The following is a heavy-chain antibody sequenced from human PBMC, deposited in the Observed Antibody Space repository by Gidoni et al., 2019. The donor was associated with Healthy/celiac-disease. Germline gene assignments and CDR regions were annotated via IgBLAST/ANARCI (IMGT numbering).Heavy chain of an antibody. CDR1: GFTFSSYA. Sequence: QVQLVESGGGVVQPGRSLRLSCAASGFTFSSYAMHWVRQAPGKGLEWVAVISYDGSNKYYADSVKGRFTISRDNSKNTLYLQMNSLRAEDTAVYYCASEVAVAGLDYWGQGTLVTVSS. J-gene: IGHJ4*02. D-gene: IGHD6-19*01. V-gene: IGHV3-30-3*01. CDR2: ISYDGSNK. CDR3: ASEVAVAGLDY.